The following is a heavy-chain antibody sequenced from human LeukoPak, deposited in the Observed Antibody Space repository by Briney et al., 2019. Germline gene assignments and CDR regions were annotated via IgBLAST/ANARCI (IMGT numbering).Heavy chain of an antibody. CDR2: IYYSGNT. D-gene: IGHD3-22*01. CDR3: VRSYFYDNSGYYWSAFDI. V-gene: IGHV4-59*12. Sequence: PSETLSLTCTVSGGSNSGYYWTWIRQPPGKGLEWIGNIYYSGNTNYNPSLKSRVTISVDTSKNQFSLKLSSVTAADTAVYYCVRSYFYDNSGYYWSAFDIWGQGTMVTVSS. J-gene: IGHJ3*02. CDR1: GGSNSGYY.